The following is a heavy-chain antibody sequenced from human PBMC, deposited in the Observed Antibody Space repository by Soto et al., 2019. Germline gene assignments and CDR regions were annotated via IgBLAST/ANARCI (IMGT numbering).Heavy chain of an antibody. D-gene: IGHD3-22*01. CDR3: ARWVGGSMFDNSGKYDS. V-gene: IGHV3-30*03. CDR1: GFTFSSNG. Sequence: QVQLVESGGGVVQPGRSLRLTCAASGFTFSSNGMHWVRQAPGKGLEWVALIAYDGSKTYYGDSVRGRFTISRDNSENTLFLQMNSLRAEDTAVYYCARWVGGSMFDNSGKYDSWGQGTLVTVSP. J-gene: IGHJ5*01. CDR2: IAYDGSKT.